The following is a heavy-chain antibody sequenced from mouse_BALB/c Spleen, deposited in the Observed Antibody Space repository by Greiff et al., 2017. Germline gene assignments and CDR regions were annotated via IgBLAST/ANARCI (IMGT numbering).Heavy chain of an antibody. CDR2: ISTYYGDA. CDR3: ARSPGRAMDY. Sequence: VQLQQSGAELVRPGVSVKISCKGSGYTFTDYAMHWVKQSHAKSLEWIGVISTYYGDASYNQKFKGKATMTVDKSSSTAYMELARLTSEDSAIYYCARSPGRAMDYWGQGTSVTVSS. D-gene: IGHD1-1*01. V-gene: IGHV1S137*01. CDR1: GYTFTDYA. J-gene: IGHJ4*01.